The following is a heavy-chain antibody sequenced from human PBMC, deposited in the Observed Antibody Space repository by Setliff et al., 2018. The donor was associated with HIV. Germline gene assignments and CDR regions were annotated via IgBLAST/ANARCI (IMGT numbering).Heavy chain of an antibody. Sequence: ASVKVSCKASGYTVTRYSMHWVRQAPGQGLEWMGIIDPSGGSTNYAQKFRGRVTMTRDTFTSTVYMELSSLRSEDTAVYYCARDLDSAYDKTLDYWGQGTLVT. CDR2: IDPSGGST. D-gene: IGHD5-12*01. CDR3: ARDLDSAYDKTLDY. J-gene: IGHJ4*02. CDR1: GYTVTRYS. V-gene: IGHV1-46*01.